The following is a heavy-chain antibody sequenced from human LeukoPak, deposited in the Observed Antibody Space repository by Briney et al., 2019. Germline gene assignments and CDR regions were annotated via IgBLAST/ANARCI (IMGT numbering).Heavy chain of an antibody. CDR2: IYSGGTT. V-gene: IGHV3-53*05. CDR3: ARGGVGAIPFDY. J-gene: IGHJ4*02. Sequence: GGSLRLSCAASGFTVSSNYMSWVRQAPGKGLEWISVIYSGGTTYYADSVKGRFTISRDNSKNTLYLQMNSLRAEDTAVYYCARGGVGAIPFDYWGQGTLVTVSS. D-gene: IGHD1-26*01. CDR1: GFTVSSNY.